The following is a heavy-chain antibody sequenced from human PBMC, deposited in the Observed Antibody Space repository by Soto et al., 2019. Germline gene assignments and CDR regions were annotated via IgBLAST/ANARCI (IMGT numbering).Heavy chain of an antibody. CDR3: VFAGCTTTSCSYCFYGLDV. Sequence: GASVKVSCKASGGNFRRYAISWVRQAPGQGLEWMGGILPIFGSPSHAQKFQGRVTVTADESTSTAYLELTSLTSEDTAMYYCVFAGCTTTSCSYCFYGLDVWGQGSPVTVSS. D-gene: IGHD2-2*01. V-gene: IGHV1-69*13. CDR2: ILPIFGSP. CDR1: GGNFRRYA. J-gene: IGHJ6*02.